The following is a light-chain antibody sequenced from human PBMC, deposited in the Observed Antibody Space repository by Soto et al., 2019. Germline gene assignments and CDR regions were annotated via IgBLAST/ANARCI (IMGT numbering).Light chain of an antibody. CDR2: ENN. J-gene: IGLJ3*02. CDR3: GTWDSSLSAWL. CDR1: SSNIRNNY. V-gene: IGLV1-51*02. Sequence: QSVLTQPLSVSAAPGHKVTISCSGSSSNIRNNYVSWYQQLPVTAPKLLIYENNKRPSGIPDRFSGSKSGTSATLGITGLQTGDEADYYCGTWDSSLSAWLFGGGNKLTVL.